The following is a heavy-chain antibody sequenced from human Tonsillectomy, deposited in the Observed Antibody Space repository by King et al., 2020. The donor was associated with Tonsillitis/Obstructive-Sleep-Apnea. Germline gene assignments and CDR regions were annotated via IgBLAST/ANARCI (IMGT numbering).Heavy chain of an antibody. Sequence: VQLVESGGGLVKPGGSLRLSCAASGFAFHYYTLEWVRQAPGKGLEWVSSIDVTGNHIYYSDSVKGRLTCSRDNTKNALYLQMTSLRAEDTALYYCTRALSTAYLDSWGQGTLVTVSS. V-gene: IGHV3-21*01. CDR3: TRALSTAYLDS. J-gene: IGHJ4*02. CDR1: GFAFHYYT. CDR2: IDVTGNHI.